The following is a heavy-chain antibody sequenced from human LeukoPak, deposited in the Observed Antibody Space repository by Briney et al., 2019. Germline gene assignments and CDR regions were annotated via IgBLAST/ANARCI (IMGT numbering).Heavy chain of an antibody. CDR1: GYTFTSYG. CDR3: ARDRGSVRGVIPIDY. Sequence: GASVKVSCKASGYTFTSYGISWVRQAPGQGLEWMGWISAYNGNTNYAQKLQGRVTMTTDTSTSTAYMELRSLRSDDTAVYYCARDRGSVRGVIPIDYWGQGTLVTVSS. CDR2: ISAYNGNT. J-gene: IGHJ4*02. V-gene: IGHV1-18*01. D-gene: IGHD3-10*01.